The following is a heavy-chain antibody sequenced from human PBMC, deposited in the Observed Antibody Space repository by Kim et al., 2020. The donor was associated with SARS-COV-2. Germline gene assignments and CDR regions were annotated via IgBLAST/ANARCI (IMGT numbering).Heavy chain of an antibody. J-gene: IGHJ3*02. D-gene: IGHD3-3*01. Sequence: RFNISRDNSKNTLYLQMNSLRAEDTAVYYCAKDRYYDFWSGYSGVDAFDIWGQGTMVTVSS. CDR3: AKDRYYDFWSGYSGVDAFDI. V-gene: IGHV3-30*02.